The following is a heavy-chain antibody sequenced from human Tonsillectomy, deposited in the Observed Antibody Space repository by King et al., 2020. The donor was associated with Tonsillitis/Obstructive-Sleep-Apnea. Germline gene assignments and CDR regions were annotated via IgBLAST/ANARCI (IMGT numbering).Heavy chain of an antibody. Sequence: VQLQQWGAGLLKPSETLSLNCAVYGGSFSDYYWSWIRQPPGKGLEWIGEINHSGSTNYNPSLKSRVTISVDTSKNQFSLKLSAVTAADTAVYYCAREGKEGYYDFWSAYFDYWGQGTLVTVSS. CDR1: GGSFSDYY. D-gene: IGHD3-3*01. CDR2: INHSGST. CDR3: AREGKEGYYDFWSAYFDY. V-gene: IGHV4-34*01. J-gene: IGHJ4*02.